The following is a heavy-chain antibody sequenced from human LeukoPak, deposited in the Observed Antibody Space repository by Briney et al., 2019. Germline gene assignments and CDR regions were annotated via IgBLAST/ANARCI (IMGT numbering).Heavy chain of an antibody. D-gene: IGHD4-23*01. CDR3: AKEGAGGNPGYY. J-gene: IGHJ4*02. Sequence: GGSLRLSCAVSGFTFSSYTMSWVRQAPGKGLEWVSTISGTGSSTYYADSVKGRFTISRDNSKNTLYLQMNSLRAEDTAVYYCAKEGAGGNPGYYWGQGTLVTVSS. CDR1: GFTFSSYT. V-gene: IGHV3-23*01. CDR2: ISGTGSST.